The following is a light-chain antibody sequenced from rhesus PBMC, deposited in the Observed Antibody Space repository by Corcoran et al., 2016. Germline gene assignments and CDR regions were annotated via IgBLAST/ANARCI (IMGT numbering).Light chain of an antibody. J-gene: IGLJ1*01. V-gene: IGLV2-38*01. Sequence: QSALTQPPSVSKSLGQSVTISCTGTSSDIGGYNGVSWYQQHSGTAPRLLIYDVSKRPSGVSDRFSGSKSDNTASLTLTGLQAADETYYYCRSYRSGNTFLFGTGTRLTVL. CDR2: DVS. CDR3: RSYRSGNTFL. CDR1: SSDIGGYNG.